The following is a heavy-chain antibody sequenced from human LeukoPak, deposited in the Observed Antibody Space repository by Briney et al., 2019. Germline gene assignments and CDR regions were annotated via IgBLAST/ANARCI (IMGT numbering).Heavy chain of an antibody. CDR3: ARGISYYDFWSGYYKPNWFDP. V-gene: IGHV4-59*01. CDR1: GGSISGYY. Sequence: SETLSLTCTVSGGSISGYYWSWIRQPPGKGLEWIGYIYYSGSTNYNPSLKSRVTISVDTSKNQFSLKLSSVTAADTAVYYCARGISYYDFWSGYYKPNWFDPWGQGTLVTVSS. J-gene: IGHJ5*02. CDR2: IYYSGST. D-gene: IGHD3-3*01.